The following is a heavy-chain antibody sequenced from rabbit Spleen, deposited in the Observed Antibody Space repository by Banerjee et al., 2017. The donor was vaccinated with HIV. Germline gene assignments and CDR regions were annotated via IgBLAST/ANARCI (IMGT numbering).Heavy chain of an antibody. CDR2: IEPIFGKT. CDR1: EFAFSNYG. V-gene: IGHV1S39*01. J-gene: IGHJ4*01. D-gene: IGHD2-1*01. Sequence: QEQLVESGGGLVQPGGSLKLSCKASEFAFSNYGMSWVRQDPGKGLEWIGYIEPIFGKTYYANWVNGRFTISKASSTTVTLQITILTAADTATYFCARGSATMTMVITGYYLNLWGQGTLGTVS. CDR3: ARGSATMTMVITGYYLNL.